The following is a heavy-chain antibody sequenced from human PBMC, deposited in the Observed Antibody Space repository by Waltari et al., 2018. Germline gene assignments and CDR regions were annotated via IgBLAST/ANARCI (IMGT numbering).Heavy chain of an antibody. CDR1: GVSISNYF. Sequence: QVQLQESGPGLVRPSDTRSLSCIGSGVSISNYFWLWIRQPAGRGLEWIGRISNTGSTDSNPSLRSRLTLSRDTSEKQLSLKLTSVTAADTAIYYCAREGDNWGRAFDIWGQGTMVTVSS. J-gene: IGHJ3*02. CDR3: AREGDNWGRAFDI. D-gene: IGHD7-27*01. CDR2: ISNTGST. V-gene: IGHV4-4*07.